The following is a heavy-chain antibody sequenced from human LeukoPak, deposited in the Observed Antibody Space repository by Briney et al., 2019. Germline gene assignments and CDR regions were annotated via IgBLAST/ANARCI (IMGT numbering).Heavy chain of an antibody. Sequence: SSETLSLTCTVSGGSISSSSYYWGWIRQPPGKGLEWIGSIYYSGSTYDNPSLKSRVTISVDTSKNQFSLNLSSVTAADTAVYYCARLLHDSRGYYYFDYWGQGTLVIVSS. D-gene: IGHD3-22*01. J-gene: IGHJ4*02. CDR2: IYYSGST. V-gene: IGHV4-39*01. CDR3: ARLLHDSRGYYYFDY. CDR1: GGSISSSSYY.